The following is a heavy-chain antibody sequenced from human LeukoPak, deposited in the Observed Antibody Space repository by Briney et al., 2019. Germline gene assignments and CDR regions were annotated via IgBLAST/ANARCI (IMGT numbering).Heavy chain of an antibody. D-gene: IGHD3-10*01. V-gene: IGHV3-72*01. Sequence: GGSLRLSCAASGFTFSDHYMDWVRQAPGKGLEWVGRTRNKANSYTTEYAASVKGRFTISRDDSKNSLYLQMNSLKTEEPGVDYCATYFPASGSYPSWGYWGQGTLVTVSP. CDR2: TRNKANSYTT. J-gene: IGHJ4*02. CDR1: GFTFSDHY. CDR3: ATYFPASGSYPSWGY.